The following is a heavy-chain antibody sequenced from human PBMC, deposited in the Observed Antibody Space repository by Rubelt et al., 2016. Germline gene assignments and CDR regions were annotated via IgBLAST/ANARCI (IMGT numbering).Heavy chain of an antibody. CDR1: GGSIGSSRYY. CDR2: LYYSGNT. CDR3: ARSAPGTGGGSSCPAAIDW. V-gene: IGHV4-39*01. Sequence: QLQLQESGPRLVKPSETLSLTCTVSGGSIGSSRYYWGWIRQSPGQGLAWIGSLYYSGNTFSNPSLKSRVTISVDMSKNQFSRKLNSVTAAETAVYYCARSAPGTGGGSSCPAAIDWWGQGTLVTVSS. J-gene: IGHJ4*02. D-gene: IGHD2-8*02.